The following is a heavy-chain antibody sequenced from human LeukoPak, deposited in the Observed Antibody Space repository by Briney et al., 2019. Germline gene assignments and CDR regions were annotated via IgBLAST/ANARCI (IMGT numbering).Heavy chain of an antibody. CDR2: ISSSSSYI. CDR1: GFTFSSYS. Sequence: PGGSLRLSCAASGFTFSSYSMNWVRQAPGKGLEWVSSISSSSSYIYYADSVKGRFTISRDNAKNPLYLQMNSLRAEDTAVYYCARDWASYSSGWYGVISDYWGQGTLVTVSS. J-gene: IGHJ4*02. V-gene: IGHV3-21*01. D-gene: IGHD6-19*01. CDR3: ARDWASYSSGWYGVISDY.